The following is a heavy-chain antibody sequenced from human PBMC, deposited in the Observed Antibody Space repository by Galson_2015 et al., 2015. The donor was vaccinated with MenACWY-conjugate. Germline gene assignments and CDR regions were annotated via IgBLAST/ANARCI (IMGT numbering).Heavy chain of an antibody. Sequence: QSGAEVKKPGESLTISCKGSEYSFSTYWIAWVRQLPGKGLEWMGLISPGDSNTRYSPAFHGQVTISADKSISTAYLQLHSLQASDTAMYYCARHPPGGRGMDVWGQGTTVTVSS. J-gene: IGHJ6*02. CDR3: ARHPPGGRGMDV. CDR1: EYSFSTYW. CDR2: ISPGDSNT. V-gene: IGHV5-51*01. D-gene: IGHD1-26*01.